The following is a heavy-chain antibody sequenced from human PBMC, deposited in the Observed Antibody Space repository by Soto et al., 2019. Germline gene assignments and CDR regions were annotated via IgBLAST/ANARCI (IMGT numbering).Heavy chain of an antibody. CDR2: INQDGSEE. Sequence: VQLVESGGGLVQPGGSLRLSCGASGFTFRTYWLSWVRQVPGKGLEWVANINQDGSEENYVDSVKGRFTISRDNAKNSLYLQMSSLRAEDTALYYCARDGSTSWYSYDYHGMDVWGQGTTVTVSS. D-gene: IGHD5-18*01. CDR3: ARDGSTSWYSYDYHGMDV. V-gene: IGHV3-7*05. J-gene: IGHJ6*02. CDR1: GFTFRTYW.